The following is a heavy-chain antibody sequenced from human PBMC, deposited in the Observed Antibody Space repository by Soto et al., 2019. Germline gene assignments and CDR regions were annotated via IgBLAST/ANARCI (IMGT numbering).Heavy chain of an antibody. CDR1: GFTFSSYA. J-gene: IGHJ5*02. V-gene: IGHV3-23*01. CDR3: AKGCYCSGGSCYGCIGFDP. Sequence: EVQLLESGGGLVQPGGSLRLSCAASGFTFSSYAMSWVRQAPGKGLEWVSAISGSGGSTYYADSVKGRFTISRDNSKNTLYLQMNSLRAEDTAGYYCAKGCYCSGGSCYGCIGFDPWGQGTLVTVSS. D-gene: IGHD2-15*01. CDR2: ISGSGGST.